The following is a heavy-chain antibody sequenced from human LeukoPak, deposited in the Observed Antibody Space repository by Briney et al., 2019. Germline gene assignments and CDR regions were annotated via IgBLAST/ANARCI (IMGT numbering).Heavy chain of an antibody. D-gene: IGHD3-16*01. V-gene: IGHV3-11*04. Sequence: GGSLRLSCAASGFTFSDYYMSWIRQAPGKGLEWVSDISSSGSTINYADSVKGRVTISRDNAKNSLFLQMSSLRGEDTALYYCATEHWGPNSWGQGTLVTVSS. CDR2: ISSSGSTI. CDR3: ATEHWGPNS. CDR1: GFTFSDYY. J-gene: IGHJ4*02.